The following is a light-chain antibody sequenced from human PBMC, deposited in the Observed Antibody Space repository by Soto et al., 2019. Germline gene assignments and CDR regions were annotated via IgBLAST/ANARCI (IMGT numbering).Light chain of an antibody. CDR2: DVS. J-gene: IGLJ1*01. V-gene: IGLV2-11*01. Sequence: QSVLTQPRSVSGAPGLSVTISCTGTSSDVGGYNYVSWYQQQPGKAPKLLIYDVSKRPSGVPDRFSGSKSGNTASLTISGPQAEDEADYYCCSYAGSYTYVFGTGTKVTVL. CDR3: CSYAGSYTYV. CDR1: SSDVGGYNY.